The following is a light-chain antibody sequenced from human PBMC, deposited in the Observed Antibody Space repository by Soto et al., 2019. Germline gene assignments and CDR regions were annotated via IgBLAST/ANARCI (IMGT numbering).Light chain of an antibody. J-gene: IGKJ4*01. CDR1: QDIRSS. CDR2: GAS. CDR3: QQDSSWPLT. Sequence: EIVMTQSPATLSVSPGERVTLSCRASQDIRSSLAWYQQKPGQAPRLLIYGASIRATGVPATFSGSGSGTEFTLSISRLQSEHLGVYYCQQDSSWPLTFGGGTKVDIK. V-gene: IGKV3-15*01.